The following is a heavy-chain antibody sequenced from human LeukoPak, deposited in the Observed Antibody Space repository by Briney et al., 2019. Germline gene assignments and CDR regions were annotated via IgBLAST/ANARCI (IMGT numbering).Heavy chain of an antibody. D-gene: IGHD3/OR15-3a*01. V-gene: IGHV4-59*08. Sequence: SETLSLTCTVSGDSVSSYYWSWIRQPPGKGLEWIGYIHYSGSTNYNPSLKSRVTISVETSKNQFSLNLSSVTAADTAVYYCARRAGTGGRDYFDYWGQGTLVTVSS. CDR2: IHYSGST. CDR3: ARRAGTGGRDYFDY. CDR1: GDSVSSYY. J-gene: IGHJ4*02.